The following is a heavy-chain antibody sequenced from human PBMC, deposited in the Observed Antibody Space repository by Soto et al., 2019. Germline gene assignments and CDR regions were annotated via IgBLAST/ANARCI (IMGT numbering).Heavy chain of an antibody. J-gene: IGHJ6*02. CDR2: ISPYTGNT. CDR3: VMVDNYVTPTPQDV. V-gene: IGHV1-18*01. CDR1: GYIFVNYG. D-gene: IGHD3-16*01. Sequence: QVQLVQSGDEVKKPGASVKVSCKASGYIFVNYGIAWVRQAPGQGLEWMGWISPYTGNTHSATKIQGRITMTTDTSTSMAYMDLGSLTSDDTAVYYCVMVDNYVTPTPQDVWGQGTTVTVSS.